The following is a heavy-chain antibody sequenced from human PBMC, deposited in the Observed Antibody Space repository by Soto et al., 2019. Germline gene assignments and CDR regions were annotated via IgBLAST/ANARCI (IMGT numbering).Heavy chain of an antibody. CDR2: ISAYNGNT. J-gene: IGHJ6*02. Sequence: ASVKVSCKASGYTFTSYGISWVRQAPGQGLEWMGWISAYNGNTNYAQKLQGRVTMTTDTSTSTAYMELRSLRSDDTAVYYCAGSHYRDYYGSGSYPHYYYGRDVWGQGTRVTVSS. CDR1: GYTFTSYG. CDR3: AGSHYRDYYGSGSYPHYYYGRDV. D-gene: IGHD3-10*01. V-gene: IGHV1-18*01.